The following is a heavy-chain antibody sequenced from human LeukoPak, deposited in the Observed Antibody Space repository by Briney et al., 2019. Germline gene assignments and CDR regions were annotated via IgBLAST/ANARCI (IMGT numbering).Heavy chain of an antibody. CDR1: GYTFTSYG. V-gene: IGHV1-18*01. CDR2: ISAYNGNT. CDR3: VSMITFGGVSY. D-gene: IGHD3-16*01. Sequence: ASVKVSCKASGYTFTSYGISWVRQAPGQGLEWMGWISAYNGNTNYAQKFQGRVTMTTDTFTSTAYMELRSLRSDDTAVYYCVSMITFGGVSYWGQGTLVTVSS. J-gene: IGHJ4*02.